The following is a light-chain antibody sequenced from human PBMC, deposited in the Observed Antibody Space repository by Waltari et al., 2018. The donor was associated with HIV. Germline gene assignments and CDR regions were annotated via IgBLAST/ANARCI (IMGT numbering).Light chain of an antibody. CDR2: NPN. CDR1: NSTIGPHD. CDR3: QSSDSTLSGSV. J-gene: IGLJ2*01. Sequence: QSVLTQPPSVSGAPGQRVTLSCTGSNSTIGPHDVHWSRQFPAPAPQLLIYNPNSRPSGVPDRFSGSKSGTSASLAITGLQSEDEADYFCQSSDSTLSGSVFGGGTKLTVL. V-gene: IGLV1-40*01.